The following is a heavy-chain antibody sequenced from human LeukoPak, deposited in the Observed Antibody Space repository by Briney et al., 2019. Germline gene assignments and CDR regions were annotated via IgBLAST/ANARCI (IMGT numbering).Heavy chain of an antibody. CDR2: INHSGST. Sequence: PETLSLTCAVYGGSFSGYYWSWIRQPPGKGLEWIGEINHSGSTNYNPSLKSRVTISVDTSKNQFSLKLSSVTAADTAVYYCARRLRTIFGVAPRGWFDPWGQGTLVTVSS. J-gene: IGHJ5*02. CDR1: GGSFSGYY. V-gene: IGHV4-34*01. D-gene: IGHD3-3*01. CDR3: ARRLRTIFGVAPRGWFDP.